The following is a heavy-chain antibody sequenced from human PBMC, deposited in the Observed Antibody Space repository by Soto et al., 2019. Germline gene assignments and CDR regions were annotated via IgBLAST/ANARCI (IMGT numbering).Heavy chain of an antibody. V-gene: IGHV1-69*02. J-gene: IGHJ1*01. CDR2: IIPILGIA. D-gene: IGHD2-15*01. CDR1: GGTFSSYT. CDR3: ARGLGYCSGGSCLGEYFQH. Sequence: QVQLVQSGAEVKKPGSSVKVSCKASGGTFSSYTISWVRQAPGQGLEWMGRIIPILGIANYAQKFQGRVTITADKSTSTAYMELSSLRSEDTAVYYCARGLGYCSGGSCLGEYFQHWGQGTLVTVSS.